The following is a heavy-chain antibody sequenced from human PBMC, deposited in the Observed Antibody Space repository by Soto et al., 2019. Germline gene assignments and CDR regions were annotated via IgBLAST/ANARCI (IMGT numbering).Heavy chain of an antibody. Sequence: EAQLLESGGDLVQPGGSLRLSCAASEFSFDDYAMSWVRQAPGKGLEWVSSITYTGVSTYYGDSVKGRFTISRDNSKDTLQQQMNRLRAEDTAIYYCAKASVWYPYFDSWGQGTLDTVSS. CDR3: AKASVWYPYFDS. CDR1: EFSFDDYA. D-gene: IGHD6-13*01. V-gene: IGHV3-23*01. J-gene: IGHJ4*02. CDR2: ITYTGVST.